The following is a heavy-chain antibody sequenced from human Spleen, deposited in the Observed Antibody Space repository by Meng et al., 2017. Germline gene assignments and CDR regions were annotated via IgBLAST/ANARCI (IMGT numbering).Heavy chain of an antibody. Sequence: GGSLRLSCTVSGFIFSSYSMSWVRQAPGKGLEWVANIKEDGSEKYYVDSVKGRFTISRDNAKNSLYLQMNNLRAEDTAVYYCSKHQRYYYDTSGYYLFDYWGQGTLVTVSS. CDR3: SKHQRYYYDTSGYYLFDY. CDR2: IKEDGSEK. CDR1: GFIFSSYS. D-gene: IGHD3-22*01. J-gene: IGHJ4*02. V-gene: IGHV3-7*01.